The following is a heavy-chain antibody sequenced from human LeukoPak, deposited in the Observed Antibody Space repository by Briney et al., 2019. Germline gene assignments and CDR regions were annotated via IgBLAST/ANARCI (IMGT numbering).Heavy chain of an antibody. D-gene: IGHD5-12*01. CDR2: ISSSSSYI. J-gene: IGHJ5*02. CDR1: GFTFSSYS. V-gene: IGHV3-21*01. CDR3: VSVATIIDDWFDP. Sequence: EGSLRLSCAASGFTFSSYSMNWVRQAPGKGLEWVSSISSSSSYIYYADSVKGRFTISRDNAKNSLYLQMNSLRAEDTAVYYCVSVATIIDDWFDPWGQGTLVTVSS.